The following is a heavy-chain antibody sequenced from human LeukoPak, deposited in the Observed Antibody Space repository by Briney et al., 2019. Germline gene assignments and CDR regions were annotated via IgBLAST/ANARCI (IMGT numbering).Heavy chain of an antibody. CDR1: GYTFTSYG. CDR3: AGVRVEIGYYYYYMDV. Sequence: ASVKVSSKASGYTFTSYGISWVRQAPGQGLEWMGWISAYNGNTNYAQKLQGRVTMTTDTSTSTAYMELRSLRSDDTAVYCCAGVRVEIGYYYYYMDVWGKGTTVTVSS. D-gene: IGHD3-10*01. J-gene: IGHJ6*03. V-gene: IGHV1-18*01. CDR2: ISAYNGNT.